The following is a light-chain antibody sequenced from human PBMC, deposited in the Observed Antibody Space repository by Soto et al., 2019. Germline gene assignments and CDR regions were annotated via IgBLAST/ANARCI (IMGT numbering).Light chain of an antibody. CDR1: SSDVGGYNY. J-gene: IGLJ1*01. Sequence: QSVLTQPASVSGSPGQSITISCTGTSSDVGGYNYVSWYQQHPGKAPKLMIYDVSNRPSGVSNRFSGSKSGNTASLTISGLQAEDEAAYYCSLYTSSSRVFGTGTKVTVL. CDR3: SLYTSSSRV. CDR2: DVS. V-gene: IGLV2-14*01.